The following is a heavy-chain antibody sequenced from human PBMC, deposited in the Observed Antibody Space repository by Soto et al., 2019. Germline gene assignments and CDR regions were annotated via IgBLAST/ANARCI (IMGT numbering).Heavy chain of an antibody. D-gene: IGHD3-22*01. CDR3: ARVDYYDSSGYGWFDP. Sequence: QVQLQESGPGLVKPSQTLSLTCTVSGGSISSGGYYWSSIRQHPGKGLEWIGYIYYSGSTYYNPSLKSRVTISVDTSKNQFSLKLSSVTAADTAVYYCARVDYYDSSGYGWFDPWGQGTLVTVSS. J-gene: IGHJ5*02. CDR1: GGSISSGGYY. CDR2: IYYSGST. V-gene: IGHV4-31*03.